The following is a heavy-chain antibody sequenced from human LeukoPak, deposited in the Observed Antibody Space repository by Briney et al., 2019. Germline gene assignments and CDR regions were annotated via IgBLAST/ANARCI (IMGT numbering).Heavy chain of an antibody. Sequence: ASVKVSCKASGYTFTGYYMHWVRQAPGQGLEWMGWINPNSGGTNYAQKFQGRVTMTRDTSISTAYMELSRLRSDDTAVYYCARDQGYDYVWGSYRYPFDYWGQGTLVTVSS. J-gene: IGHJ4*02. CDR3: ARDQGYDYVWGSYRYPFDY. CDR2: INPNSGGT. V-gene: IGHV1-2*02. D-gene: IGHD3-16*02. CDR1: GYTFTGYY.